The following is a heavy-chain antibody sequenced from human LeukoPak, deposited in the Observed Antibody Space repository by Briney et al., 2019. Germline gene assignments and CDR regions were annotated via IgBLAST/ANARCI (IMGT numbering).Heavy chain of an antibody. V-gene: IGHV3-74*01. CDR3: ARAGASGWYAAGWFDP. CDR2: INTDGRTT. J-gene: IGHJ5*02. D-gene: IGHD6-19*01. CDR1: GFPFNNYW. Sequence: PGGSLRLSCAASGFPFNNYWMHWVRQAPGKGLVWASSINTDGRTTRYAASVQGRFTISRDDAKNTLSLQMNSLRDDDTAVYYCARAGASGWYAAGWFDPWGQGTLVTVSS.